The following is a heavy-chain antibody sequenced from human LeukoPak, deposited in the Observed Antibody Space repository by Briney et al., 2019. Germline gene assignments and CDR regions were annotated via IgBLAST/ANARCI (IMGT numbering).Heavy chain of an antibody. V-gene: IGHV3-7*01. CDR3: AREFPPSVSVPEGSHYYDSSGLFDY. CDR2: IKQDGSEK. Sequence: PGGSLRLSCAASGFTFSSYWMSWVRQAPGKGLEWVANIKQDGSEKYYVDSVKGRFTISRDNAKNSLYLQMNSLRAEDTAVYYCAREFPPSVSVPEGSHYYDSSGLFDYWGQGTLVTVSS. CDR1: GFTFSSYW. J-gene: IGHJ4*02. D-gene: IGHD3-22*01.